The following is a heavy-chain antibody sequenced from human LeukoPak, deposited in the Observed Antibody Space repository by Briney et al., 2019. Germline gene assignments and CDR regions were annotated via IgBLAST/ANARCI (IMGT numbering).Heavy chain of an antibody. CDR1: GFTFTDYY. V-gene: IGHV3-11*01. CDR2: ISSSGSTI. CDR3: ARSSSWYLFDY. J-gene: IGHJ4*02. Sequence: PGGSLRLSCAASGFTFTDYYMNWIRQAPGKGLEWVSYISSSGSTIYYADAVKGRFTISRDNAKNSLYLQMNSLRAEDTAVYYCARSSSWYLFDYWGQGTLVTVSS. D-gene: IGHD6-13*01.